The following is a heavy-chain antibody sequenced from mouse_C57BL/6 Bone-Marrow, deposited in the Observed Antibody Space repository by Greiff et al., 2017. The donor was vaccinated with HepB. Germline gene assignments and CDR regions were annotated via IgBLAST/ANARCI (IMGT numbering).Heavy chain of an antibody. CDR3: APQLEGAMDY. CDR2: IDTSDSYT. D-gene: IGHD4-1*02. Sequence: QVQLQQPGAELVKPGASVKLSCKASGYTFTSYWMQWVKQRPGQGLEWIGEIDTSDSYTNYNQKFKGKATLTVDTSSSTAYMQLSSLTSEDSAVYYCAPQLEGAMDYWGQGTSVTVSS. V-gene: IGHV1-50*01. J-gene: IGHJ4*01. CDR1: GYTFTSYW.